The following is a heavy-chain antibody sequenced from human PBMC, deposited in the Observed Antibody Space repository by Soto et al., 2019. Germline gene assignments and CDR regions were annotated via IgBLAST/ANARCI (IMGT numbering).Heavy chain of an antibody. Sequence: SETLSLTCTVSGGSISSYYRSWIRQPPGKGLEWIGYIYYSGSTNYNPSLKSRVTISVDTSKNQFSLKLSSVTAADTAVYYCARMKLGYDSSGYYALIPEYYFEDWGQGTLVTVSS. D-gene: IGHD3-22*01. CDR2: IYYSGST. V-gene: IGHV4-59*01. J-gene: IGHJ4*02. CDR3: ARMKLGYDSSGYYALIPEYYFED. CDR1: GGSISSYY.